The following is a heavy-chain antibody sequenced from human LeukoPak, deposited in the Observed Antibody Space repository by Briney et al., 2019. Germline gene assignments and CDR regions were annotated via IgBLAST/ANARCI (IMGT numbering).Heavy chain of an antibody. CDR3: VRLLDRDY. J-gene: IGHJ4*02. V-gene: IGHV3-74*01. D-gene: IGHD3-3*01. Sequence: GGSLRLSCAASGFTFSNYWIDWVRQAPGKGGVWVSRINTDGSRTDYADAVKGGFTISRDNAKNTLYLQMNSLRAEDTAVYYCVRLLDRDYWGQGTLVTVSS. CDR1: GFTFSNYW. CDR2: INTDGSRT.